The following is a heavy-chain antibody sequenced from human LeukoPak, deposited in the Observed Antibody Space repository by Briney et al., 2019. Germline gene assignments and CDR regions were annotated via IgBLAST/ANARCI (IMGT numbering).Heavy chain of an antibody. CDR3: ARDPYGMDV. CDR2: ISYDGSNK. V-gene: IGHV3-30*03. J-gene: IGHJ6*02. Sequence: PGGSLRLSCAASGFTFSSYGMHWVRQAPGKGLEWVAVISYDGSNKYYADSVKGRFTISRDNSKNTLYLQMNSLRAEDTAVYYCARDPYGMDVWGQGTTVTVSS. CDR1: GFTFSSYG.